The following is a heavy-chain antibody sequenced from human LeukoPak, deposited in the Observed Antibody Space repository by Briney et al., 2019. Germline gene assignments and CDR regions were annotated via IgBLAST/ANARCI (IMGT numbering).Heavy chain of an antibody. Sequence: GGSLRLSCAASGFTFSSYAMHWVRQAPGKGLEWVSAISGSGGSTYYADSVKGRFTISRDNSKNALYLQMNSLRAEDTAVYYCAKDRGIAVAGTIFDYWGQGTLVTVSS. V-gene: IGHV3-23*01. J-gene: IGHJ4*02. CDR1: GFTFSSYA. CDR3: AKDRGIAVAGTIFDY. CDR2: ISGSGGST. D-gene: IGHD6-19*01.